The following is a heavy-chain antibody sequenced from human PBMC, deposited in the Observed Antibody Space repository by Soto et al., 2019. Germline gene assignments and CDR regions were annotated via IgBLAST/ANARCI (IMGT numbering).Heavy chain of an antibody. V-gene: IGHV2-5*02. CDR3: ANGTKTYYDFWSGYYFPY. CDR1: LFSLITSGVG. D-gene: IGHD3-3*01. J-gene: IGHJ4*02. Sequence: GPTLFNHTQNLTLTCTFSLFSLITSGVGVGWIRQPPGKALEWLALIYWDDDKRYSPSLKSRLTITKDTSKNQVVLTMTNMDPVDTATYYCANGTKTYYDFWSGYYFPYWGQGTLVTVSS. CDR2: IYWDDDK.